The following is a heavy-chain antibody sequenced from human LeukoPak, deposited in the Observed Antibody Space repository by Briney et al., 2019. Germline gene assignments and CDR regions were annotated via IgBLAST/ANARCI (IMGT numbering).Heavy chain of an antibody. CDR2: IFYTGGT. J-gene: IGHJ5*02. CDR3: ARDFPAAGHWGWFGP. V-gene: IGHV4-39*07. Sequence: SETLSLTCTVSGDSISSRNYYWGWIRQPPGKGLEWIGSIFYTGGTYYNPSLKSRVTLSVDTSKNQFSLKMSSVTAADTAIYCCARDFPAAGHWGWFGPWGPGTQVTVSS. D-gene: IGHD6-13*01. CDR1: GDSISSRNYY.